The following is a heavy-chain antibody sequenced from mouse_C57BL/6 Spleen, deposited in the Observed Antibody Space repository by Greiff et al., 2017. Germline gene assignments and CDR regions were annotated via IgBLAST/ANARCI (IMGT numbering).Heavy chain of an antibody. CDR2: IHPNSGST. CDR3: ARDGGNYGWYVDV. J-gene: IGHJ1*03. V-gene: IGHV1-64*01. D-gene: IGHD2-1*01. Sequence: QVQLQQPGAELVKPGASVKLSCKASGYTFTSYWMHWVKQRPGQGLEWIGMIHPNSGSTNYNEKFKSKATLTVDKSSSTAYMQLSSLTSEDSAVYYCARDGGNYGWYVDVWGTGTTVTVSS. CDR1: GYTFTSYW.